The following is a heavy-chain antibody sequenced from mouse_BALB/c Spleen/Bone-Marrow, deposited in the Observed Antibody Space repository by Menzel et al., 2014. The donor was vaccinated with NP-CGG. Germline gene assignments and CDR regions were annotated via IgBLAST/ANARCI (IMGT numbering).Heavy chain of an antibody. CDR2: IDPANGNT. CDR1: GFNIKDTY. D-gene: IGHD2-3*01. J-gene: IGHJ4*01. CDR3: ARWLLPYGLGY. Sequence: VHLQQPGAELVKPGASVKLSCTASGFNIKDTYMHWVKQRPEQGLEWIGRIDPANGNTKYDPKFQGKATITADTSSNTAYLQLSSLTSEDTAVYYCARWLLPYGLGYWGQGTSVTVSS. V-gene: IGHV14-3*02.